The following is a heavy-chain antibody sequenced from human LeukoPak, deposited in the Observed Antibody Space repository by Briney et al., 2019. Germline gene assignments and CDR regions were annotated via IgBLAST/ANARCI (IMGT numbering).Heavy chain of an antibody. V-gene: IGHV4-61*02. Sequence: PSQTLSLTCTVSGGSISSGSYYWSWIRQPAGKGLEWIGRIYTSGSTNYNPSLKSRVTISVDTSKNQFSLKLSSVTAADTAVYYCARGGPNIAAAGGSWFDPWGQGTLVTVSS. CDR1: GGSISSGSYY. CDR2: IYTSGST. CDR3: ARGGPNIAAAGGSWFDP. D-gene: IGHD6-13*01. J-gene: IGHJ5*02.